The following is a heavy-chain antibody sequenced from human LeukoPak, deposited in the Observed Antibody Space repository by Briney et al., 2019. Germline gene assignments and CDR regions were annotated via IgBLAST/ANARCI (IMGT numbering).Heavy chain of an antibody. Sequence: PGGSLRLSCAASGFTFSSYAMSWVRQAPGKGLEWVSAIIDTGGSTYYADSVKGRFTFSRDNSKKTMYLQMNNLRAKDTAVYYCAKDTSYYDSSGSYDYWGQGTLVTVSS. CDR1: GFTFSSYA. CDR2: IIDTGGST. V-gene: IGHV3-23*01. D-gene: IGHD3-22*01. J-gene: IGHJ4*02. CDR3: AKDTSYYDSSGSYDY.